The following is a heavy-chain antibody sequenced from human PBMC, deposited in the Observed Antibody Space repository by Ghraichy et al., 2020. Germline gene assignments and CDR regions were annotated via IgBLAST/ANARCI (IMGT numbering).Heavy chain of an antibody. CDR2: IYYSGTT. Sequence: GSLSLTCSVSGDSIISSSYYWDWIRQPPGKGLEWIGSIYYSGTTYYSPPLKTRVTVSIDTSKNQFSLRLKSVTATDTAVYYCARRAGGYQYFYGLDVWGQGTTVIVSS. CDR1: GDSIISSSYY. CDR3: ARRAGGYQYFYGLDV. J-gene: IGHJ6*02. D-gene: IGHD2-15*01. V-gene: IGHV4-39*01.